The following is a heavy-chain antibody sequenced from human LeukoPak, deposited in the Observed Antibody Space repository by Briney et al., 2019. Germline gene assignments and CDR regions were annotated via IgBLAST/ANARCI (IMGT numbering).Heavy chain of an antibody. CDR2: ISYDGSHK. J-gene: IGHJ6*01. V-gene: IGHV3-30*03. Sequence: GRSLRLSCAASGFTFSSYGMHWVRQAPGKGLEWVAVISYDGSHKYYADSLKDRLTISRDNSKNTLYLQVNSLRVEDTAVYYCTRDLMDYDVSTGLHHYYMDVWGQGTTVTVSS. CDR3: TRDLMDYDVSTGLHHYYMDV. D-gene: IGHD3-9*01. CDR1: GFTFSSYG.